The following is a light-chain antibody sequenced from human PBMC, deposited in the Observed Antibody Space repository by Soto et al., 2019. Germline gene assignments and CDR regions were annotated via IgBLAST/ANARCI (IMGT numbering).Light chain of an antibody. V-gene: IGLV2-8*01. Sequence: QSALTQPPSASGSPGQSVAISCTGTSSDVGRYSYVSWYQQHPGKAPKLIIYEVSKRPSGVPDRFSGSKSGNTASLTVSGLQAEDEADYYCASFAVSPVFGGGTKVTVL. J-gene: IGLJ2*01. CDR3: ASFAVSPV. CDR2: EVS. CDR1: SSDVGRYSY.